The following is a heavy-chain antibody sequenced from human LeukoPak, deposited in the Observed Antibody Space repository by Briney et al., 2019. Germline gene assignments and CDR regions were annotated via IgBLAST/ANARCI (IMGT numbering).Heavy chain of an antibody. CDR1: GFIFDDYG. V-gene: IGHV3-20*04. Sequence: GGSLRLSCAASGFIFDDYGMSWVRQAPGKGLEWVSGINWNGGSTGYVDSVKGRFTISRDNAKNSLHLQMNSLRAEDTALYYCARVRYCSSTSCYFSAFDIWGQGTMVTVSS. J-gene: IGHJ3*02. CDR2: INWNGGST. CDR3: ARVRYCSSTSCYFSAFDI. D-gene: IGHD2-2*01.